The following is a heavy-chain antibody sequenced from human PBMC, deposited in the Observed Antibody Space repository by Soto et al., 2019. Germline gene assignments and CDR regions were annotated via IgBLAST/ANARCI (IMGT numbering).Heavy chain of an antibody. CDR3: AKDQGSSWYEIDY. V-gene: IGHV3-23*01. CDR1: GFTFSSYD. D-gene: IGHD6-13*01. Sequence: PGGSLRLSCAASGFTFSSYDISWVRQAPGKGLEWVSSISPSGRDTYYADSVKGRFTISRDNSKNTLYLQMNSLRAEDTAVYYCAKDQGSSWYEIDYWGQGTLVTVSS. J-gene: IGHJ4*02. CDR2: ISPSGRDT.